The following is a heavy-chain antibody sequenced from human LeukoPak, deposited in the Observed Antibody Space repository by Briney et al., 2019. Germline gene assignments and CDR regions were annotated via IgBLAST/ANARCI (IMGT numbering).Heavy chain of an antibody. Sequence: ASVKVSCKASGGTFSSYAISWVRQAPGQGLEWMGGIIPIFGTANYAQKFQGRVTITADESTSTAYMELSSLRSEDTAVYYCARDRGIAAAGYFDYWGQGTLVTVSS. CDR1: GGTFSSYA. V-gene: IGHV1-69*13. D-gene: IGHD6-13*01. J-gene: IGHJ4*02. CDR3: ARDRGIAAAGYFDY. CDR2: IIPIFGTA.